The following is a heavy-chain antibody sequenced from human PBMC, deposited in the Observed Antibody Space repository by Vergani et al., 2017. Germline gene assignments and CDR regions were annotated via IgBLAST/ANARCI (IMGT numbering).Heavy chain of an antibody. CDR2: IWYDGSNK. V-gene: IGHV3-33*01. D-gene: IGHD1-26*01. CDR3: ARIGNYYYYYMDV. Sequence: QVQLVESGGGVVQPGRSLRLSCAASGFRFSSYGMNWVRQAPGKGLEWVAVIWYDGSNKYYADSVKGRFTISRDNSQNTVNLQMNSLRVDDTAVYYCARIGNYYYYYMDVWGKGTTVTVSS. CDR1: GFRFSSYG. J-gene: IGHJ6*03.